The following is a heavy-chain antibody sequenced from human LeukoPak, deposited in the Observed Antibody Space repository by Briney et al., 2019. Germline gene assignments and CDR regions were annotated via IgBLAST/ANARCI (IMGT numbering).Heavy chain of an antibody. D-gene: IGHD1-1*01. V-gene: IGHV3-21*04. CDR2: ISSSSSYI. CDR3: ARVLETGTTNWFDP. Sequence: PGGSLRLSCAASGFTFSSYSMNWVRQAPGKGLEWVSSISSSSSYIYYADSVKGRFTISRDNAKNSLYLQMNSLRAEDTALYYCARVLETGTTNWFDPWGQGTLVTVSS. CDR1: GFTFSSYS. J-gene: IGHJ5*02.